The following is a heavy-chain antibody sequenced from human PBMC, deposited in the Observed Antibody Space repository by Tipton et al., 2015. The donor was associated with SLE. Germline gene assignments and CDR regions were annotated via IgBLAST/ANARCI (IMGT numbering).Heavy chain of an antibody. CDR2: IYYSGST. D-gene: IGHD3-10*01. Sequence: TLSLTCTVSGGSISSHYWGWIRQPPGKGLEWIGSIYYSGSTYYNPSLKSRVTISVDTSKNQFSLKLSSVTAADTAVYYCARVGITMVRGHFDYWGQGTLVTVSS. CDR3: ARVGITMVRGHFDY. J-gene: IGHJ4*02. CDR1: GGSISSHY. V-gene: IGHV4-59*11.